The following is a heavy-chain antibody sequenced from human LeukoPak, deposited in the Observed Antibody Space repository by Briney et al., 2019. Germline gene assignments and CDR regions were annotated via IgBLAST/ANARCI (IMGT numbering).Heavy chain of an antibody. J-gene: IGHJ1*01. CDR2: INHSGST. Sequence: PSETLSLTCAVYGGSSSGYYWSWIRQPPGKGLEWIGEINHSGSTNYNPSLKSRVTISVDTSKNQFSLKLSSVTAADTAVYYCARAGSHYVRHFQHWGQGTLVTVSS. CDR1: GGSSSGYY. CDR3: ARAGSHYVRHFQH. V-gene: IGHV4-34*01. D-gene: IGHD1-26*01.